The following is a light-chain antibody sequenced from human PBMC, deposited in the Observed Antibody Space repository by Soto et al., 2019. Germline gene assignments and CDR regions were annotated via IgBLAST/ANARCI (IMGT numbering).Light chain of an antibody. CDR1: QRINTY. CDR2: TSG. Sequence: IQMTQSPSSLSASVGDRVTITCRASQRINTYLNWYQQKPGEAPKLLISTSGTLQRGVPSRFSGSWSGTDFTLTITALRPEDFATYCCQQTYSTPYTFGQGTKLEIK. V-gene: IGKV1-39*01. J-gene: IGKJ2*01. CDR3: QQTYSTPYT.